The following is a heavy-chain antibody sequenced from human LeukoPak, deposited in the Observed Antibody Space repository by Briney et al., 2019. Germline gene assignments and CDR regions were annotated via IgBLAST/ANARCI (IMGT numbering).Heavy chain of an antibody. CDR3: ARVTYNGYQHFDY. Sequence: SETLSLTCIVSGGSISANTYYWGWIRLPPGKGLEWLGEIHHRGTTYYNPSLRSRVTISVDTSKNQFSLRLTSVTAADTAVYYCARVTYNGYQHFDYWGQGNLVTVS. D-gene: IGHD3-10*01. V-gene: IGHV4-39*07. J-gene: IGHJ4*02. CDR2: IHHRGTT. CDR1: GGSISANTYY.